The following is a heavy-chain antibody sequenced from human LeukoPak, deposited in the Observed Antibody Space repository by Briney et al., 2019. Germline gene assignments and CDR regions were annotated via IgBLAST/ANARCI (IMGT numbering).Heavy chain of an antibody. V-gene: IGHV3-7*03. CDR3: ARDNRRITIFGVATYGMDV. Sequence: RPGGSLRLSCAVSGFTFSGFWMSWSRQAPGKGLEWVASINSDGSEGYYADVVKGRFTISRDNAKNSLYLQINSLRAEDTAVYYCARDNRRITIFGVATYGMDVWGQGTTVTVSS. D-gene: IGHD3-3*01. CDR1: GFTFSGFW. J-gene: IGHJ6*02. CDR2: INSDGSEG.